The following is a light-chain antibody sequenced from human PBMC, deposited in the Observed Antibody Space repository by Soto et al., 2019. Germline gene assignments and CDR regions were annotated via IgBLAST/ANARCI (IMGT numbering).Light chain of an antibody. J-gene: IGLJ2*01. CDR3: SSYTSSNTQV. Sequence: QSALTQPASVSGSPGQSITISCTGTSSDVGGYNYVSWYQQHPGKAPKLMIYEVSNRPSGVSNRFSGSKSDNTASLTISGLQAEDEADYYCSSYTSSNTQVFGGGTKVTVL. CDR2: EVS. CDR1: SSDVGGYNY. V-gene: IGLV2-14*01.